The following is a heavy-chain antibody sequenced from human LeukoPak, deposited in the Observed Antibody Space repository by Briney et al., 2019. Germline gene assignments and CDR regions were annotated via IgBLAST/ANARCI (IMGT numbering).Heavy chain of an antibody. D-gene: IGHD6-19*01. V-gene: IGHV3-48*01. CDR3: ARDFRSGWTHYFDY. J-gene: IGHJ4*02. Sequence: GGSLRLSCAASGFTFSSYSMNWVRQAPGKGLEWVSYISSSSSTIYYADSVKGRFTISRDNAKNSLYLQMNSLRAEDTAVYYCARDFRSGWTHYFDYWGQGTLVTVSS. CDR2: ISSSSSTI. CDR1: GFTFSSYS.